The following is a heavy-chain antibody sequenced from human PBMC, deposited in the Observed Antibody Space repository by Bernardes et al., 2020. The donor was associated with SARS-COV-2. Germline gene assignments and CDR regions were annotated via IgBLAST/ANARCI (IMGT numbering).Heavy chain of an antibody. V-gene: IGHV4-59*01. CDR2: YYHSGVT. CDR3: ARGPGIIYPYDL. D-gene: IGHD3-16*01. CDR1: GASITNDY. Sequence: SETLSLTCSVSGASITNDYWTWIRQSPEKGLEWIGYYYHSGVTNYKPSLKSRVTISVDTSKNQFSLNLKSVTAADTAVYYCARGPGIIYPYDLWGRGTLVTVSS. J-gene: IGHJ2*01.